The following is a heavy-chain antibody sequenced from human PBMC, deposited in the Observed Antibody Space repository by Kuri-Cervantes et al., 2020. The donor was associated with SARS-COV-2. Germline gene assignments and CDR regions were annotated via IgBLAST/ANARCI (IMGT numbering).Heavy chain of an antibody. J-gene: IGHJ3*01. V-gene: IGHV3-74*01. CDR2: INEDGRIT. D-gene: IGHD6-6*01. Sequence: GESLKISCAASGFTFSSYSMNWVRQAPGKGLVWVSRINEDGRITDYADSVRGRFTISRDNAKNTLYLQTNSLRTEDTAVYFCARDVAGRSSLWGQGTMV. CDR1: GFTFSSYS. CDR3: ARDVAGRSSL.